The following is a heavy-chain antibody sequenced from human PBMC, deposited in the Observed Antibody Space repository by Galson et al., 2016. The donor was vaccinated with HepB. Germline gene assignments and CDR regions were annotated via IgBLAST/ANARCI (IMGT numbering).Heavy chain of an antibody. Sequence: QSGASVKQPGESLTVSCTASGYTFNTYDMHWVRQASVLGLEWKGTINPRGGNTIYPQKFQDTITMTRDTSTSTVYMELISVRSEDTAVYYCARELDHSFYFDYWGQGTLLTVSS. D-gene: IGHD1-14*01. CDR3: ARELDHSFYFDY. CDR2: INPRGGNT. V-gene: IGHV1-46*02. CDR1: GYTFNTYD. J-gene: IGHJ4*02.